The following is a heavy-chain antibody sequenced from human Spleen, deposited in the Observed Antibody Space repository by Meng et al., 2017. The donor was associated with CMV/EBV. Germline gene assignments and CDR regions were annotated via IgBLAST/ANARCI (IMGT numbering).Heavy chain of an antibody. CDR1: GYTFTGYY. D-gene: IGHD3-3*01. Sequence: ASVKVSCKASGYTFTGYYMHWVRQAPGQGLEWMGWMNPNNGGTNYAQKFQGRVTMTRDTSISTAYMELSSLRSDDTAVYYCVRGGVLQFLECLFSWGQGTLVTVSS. V-gene: IGHV1-2*02. CDR3: VRGGVLQFLECLFS. J-gene: IGHJ5*02. CDR2: MNPNNGGT.